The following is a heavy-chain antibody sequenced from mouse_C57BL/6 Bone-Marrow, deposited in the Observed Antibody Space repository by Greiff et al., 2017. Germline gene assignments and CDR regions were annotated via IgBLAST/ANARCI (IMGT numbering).Heavy chain of an antibody. V-gene: IGHV5-2*01. D-gene: IGHD2-4*01. CDR1: EYDFPSYD. CDR2: INSDGGST. J-gene: IGHJ1*03. CDR3: SRHHYDPCYFDV. Sequence: EVQVLEPGAGLVQPGESLKLSCESNEYDFPSYDMSWVRKTPEQRLELVAAINSDGGSTNYPDTMERRSIISRDNTKKTLYLQLSILTSEDTALYYCSRHHYDPCYFDVWGTGTTVTVSS.